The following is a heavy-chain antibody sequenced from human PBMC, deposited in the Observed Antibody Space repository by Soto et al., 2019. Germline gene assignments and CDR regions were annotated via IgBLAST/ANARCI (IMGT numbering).Heavy chain of an antibody. CDR1: SRSISTYY. J-gene: IGHJ4*02. CDR2: IYYTGST. D-gene: IGHD7-27*01. V-gene: IGHV4-59*01. Sequence: PQTLSLTCPLPSRSISTYYWSWLRPPPGKGLEWIGYIYYTGSTNYNPSLKTRVAISMDTSKNQFSLNLSSVTAADTAVYYCAGAPNWDYFDFCGLGTLVTVSS. CDR3: AGAPNWDYFDF.